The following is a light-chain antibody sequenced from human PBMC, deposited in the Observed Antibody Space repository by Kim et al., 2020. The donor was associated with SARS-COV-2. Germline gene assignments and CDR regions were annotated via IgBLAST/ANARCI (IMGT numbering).Light chain of an antibody. CDR1: SLRSYY. J-gene: IGLJ2*01. Sequence: SSELTQDPAVSVALGQTVRITCQGDSLRSYYASWYQQKPGQAPVLVIYGKNNRPSGIPDRFSGSSSGNTASLTITGAQAGDEADYYCNSRDSSCNHLVFGGGTKLTVL. CDR3: NSRDSSCNHLV. CDR2: GKN. V-gene: IGLV3-19*01.